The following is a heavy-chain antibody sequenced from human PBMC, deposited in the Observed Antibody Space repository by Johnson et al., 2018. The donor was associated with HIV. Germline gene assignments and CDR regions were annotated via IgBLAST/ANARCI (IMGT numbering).Heavy chain of an antibody. CDR3: AKEFSVVVSMTFDI. CDR1: GFTFSDYY. CDR2: ISSSGSTI. D-gene: IGHD2-15*01. Sequence: QVQLVESGGGVVQPGRSLRLSCAASGFTFSDYYMSWIRQAPGKGLEWVSYISSSGSTIYYADSVKGRFTISRDNAKNSLYLQMNSLRAEDTALYYCAKEFSVVVSMTFDIWGQGTMVTVSS. J-gene: IGHJ3*02. V-gene: IGHV3-11*01.